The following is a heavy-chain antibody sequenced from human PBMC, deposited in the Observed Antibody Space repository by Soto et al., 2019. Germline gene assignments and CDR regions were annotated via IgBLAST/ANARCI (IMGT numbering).Heavy chain of an antibody. Sequence: QVQLVQSGAEVKKPGSSVKVSCKASGGTFSSCAITWVRQAPGQGLEWMGGIIPFFGTANYAQKFQGRVTITADESMITAYMQLSTLRYEDTAVYYCATDLVRCTGGNCFYYYSMDVWGQGTTVIVSS. CDR1: GGTFSSCA. V-gene: IGHV1-69*01. CDR3: ATDLVRCTGGNCFYYYSMDV. CDR2: IIPFFGTA. D-gene: IGHD2-15*01. J-gene: IGHJ6*02.